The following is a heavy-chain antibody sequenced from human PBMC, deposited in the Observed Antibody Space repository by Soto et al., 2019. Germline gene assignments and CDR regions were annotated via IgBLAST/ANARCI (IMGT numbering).Heavy chain of an antibody. J-gene: IGHJ6*02. CDR3: ARSLNSGTSGYGMDV. Sequence: QVQLQESGPGLVKPSETLSLTCTVSGGSISSYYWSWIRQPPGKGLEWIVYLYYSGSTNYNPSLKSRVATSVDTSKHQFSLKLSAVTAADTAVYYWARSLNSGTSGYGMDVWGPGTTVTVSS. V-gene: IGHV4-59*01. CDR1: GGSISSYY. CDR2: LYYSGST. D-gene: IGHD3-10*01.